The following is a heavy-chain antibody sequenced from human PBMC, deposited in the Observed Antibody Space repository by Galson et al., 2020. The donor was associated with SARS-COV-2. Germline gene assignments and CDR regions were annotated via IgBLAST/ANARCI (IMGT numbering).Heavy chain of an antibody. CDR3: ARGVFYGSGSYSDAH. J-gene: IGHJ4*02. CDR1: GFPFSTFA. V-gene: IGHV3-33*01. CDR2: IWYDGSKK. Sequence: GESLKISCTASGFPFSTFAMHWVRQAPGKGLEWVAVIWYDGSKKFYADSVKGRFTISRDNSKNTLYLQMNSLRAEDTAVYYCARGVFYGSGSYSDAHWGQGTLVTVSS. D-gene: IGHD3-10*01.